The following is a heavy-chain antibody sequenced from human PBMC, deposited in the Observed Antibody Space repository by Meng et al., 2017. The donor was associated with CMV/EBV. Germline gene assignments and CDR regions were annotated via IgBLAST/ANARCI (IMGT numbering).Heavy chain of an antibody. CDR1: GGYFSGYY. J-gene: IGHJ3*02. D-gene: IGHD2-2*01. Sequence: GSLRLSCAVYGGYFSGYYWNWIRQPPGKGLEWIGEINHSGSTNYNPSLKRRVTISVDTSKNQFSLKLSPVTAADTAVYYCAREYCSSTSCYSDAFDIWGQGTMVTVSS. CDR2: INHSGST. V-gene: IGHV4-34*01. CDR3: AREYCSSTSCYSDAFDI.